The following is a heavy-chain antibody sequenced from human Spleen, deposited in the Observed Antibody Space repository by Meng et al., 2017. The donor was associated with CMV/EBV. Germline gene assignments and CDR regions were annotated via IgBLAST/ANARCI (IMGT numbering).Heavy chain of an antibody. V-gene: IGHV4-39*07. J-gene: IGHJ3*02. CDR1: GGSISGSGYY. CDR2: IYYSGST. Sequence: SETLSLTCTVSGGSISGSGYYWGWIRQPPGKGPEWIGSIYYSGSTYYNSSLKSRVTISVDRSKNQFSLKLSSVTAADTAVYYCAGTVTDAFDIWGQGTLVTVSS. D-gene: IGHD4-11*01. CDR3: AGTVTDAFDI.